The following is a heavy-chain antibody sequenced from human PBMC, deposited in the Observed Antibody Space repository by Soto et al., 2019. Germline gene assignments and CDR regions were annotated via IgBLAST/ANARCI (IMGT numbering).Heavy chain of an antibody. J-gene: IGHJ4*02. Sequence: SETLSLTCTVSGGSISSYYWSWIRQPPGKGLEWIGYIYYSGSTNYIPSLKSRVTISVDTSKNQFSLKLSSVTAADTAVYYCARVHYDFWSGYYSIGFFDDWAQGTLVTGSS. CDR3: ARVHYDFWSGYYSIGFFDD. D-gene: IGHD3-3*01. V-gene: IGHV4-59*01. CDR1: GGSISSYY. CDR2: IYYSGST.